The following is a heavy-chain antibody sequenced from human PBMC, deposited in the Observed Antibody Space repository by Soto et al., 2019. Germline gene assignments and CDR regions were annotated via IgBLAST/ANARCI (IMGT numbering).Heavy chain of an antibody. J-gene: IGHJ5*02. CDR3: ASQPTTGDTDLWFDP. CDR2: IFYSGST. D-gene: IGHD2-21*01. V-gene: IGHV4-39*01. Sequence: QLQLLESGPGLVKASETLSLTCNVSCGSISTSRSYWAWIRQPPGKGLEWLANIFYSGSTYYNPSLPSRVTVSAATSKNESPLKLRAVTAADTAVYYCASQPTTGDTDLWFDPWGQGTLVTVSS. CDR1: CGSISTSRSY.